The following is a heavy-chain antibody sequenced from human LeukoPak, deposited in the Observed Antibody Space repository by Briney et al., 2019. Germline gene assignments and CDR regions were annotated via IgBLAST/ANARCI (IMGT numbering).Heavy chain of an antibody. CDR3: ARHLEYWQQFDY. V-gene: IGHV5-51*01. J-gene: IGHJ4*02. D-gene: IGHD2-8*02. CDR1: GYRFTNYW. Sequence: GESLKISCQGSGYRFTNYWIGWVRQMPGKGPEWMAIIYPGDSDTRYSPSFQGRVTISADKSISTAYLQWSSLKASDTAMYYCARHLEYWQQFDYWGQGTLVTVSS. CDR2: IYPGDSDT.